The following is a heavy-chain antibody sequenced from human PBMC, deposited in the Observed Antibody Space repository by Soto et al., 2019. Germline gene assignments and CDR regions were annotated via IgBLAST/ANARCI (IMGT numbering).Heavy chain of an antibody. Sequence: PSEALCLTWTVCGGSISSYYWSWILQPPGKGLEWIGYIYYSGSTNYNPSLKSRVTISVDTSKNQFSLKLSSVTAADTAVYYCATAARHAGNFDSWSQGTLVTVS. CDR3: ATAARHAGNFDS. V-gene: IGHV4-59*01. CDR1: GGSISSYY. D-gene: IGHD6-6*01. CDR2: IYYSGST. J-gene: IGHJ4*02.